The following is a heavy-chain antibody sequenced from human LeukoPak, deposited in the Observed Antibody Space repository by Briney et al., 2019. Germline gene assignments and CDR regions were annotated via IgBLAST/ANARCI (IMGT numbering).Heavy chain of an antibody. Sequence: AASVKVSCKASGYTFTSYDINWVRQATGQGLEWVGWMNPNSGNTGYAQKFQGRVTMTRNTSISTAYMELSSLRSEDTAVYYCARNYDFWSGYGYGMDVWGQGTTVTVSS. CDR1: GYTFTSYD. J-gene: IGHJ6*02. CDR2: MNPNSGNT. CDR3: ARNYDFWSGYGYGMDV. D-gene: IGHD3-3*01. V-gene: IGHV1-8*01.